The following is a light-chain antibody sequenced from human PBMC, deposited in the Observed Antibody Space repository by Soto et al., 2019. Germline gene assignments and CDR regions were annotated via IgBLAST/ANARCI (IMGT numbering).Light chain of an antibody. J-gene: IGLJ2*01. CDR1: SSDVGNYNY. V-gene: IGLV2-14*03. CDR3: SSYTTNSVI. Sequence: QSALTQPASVSGSLGQSITISCTGTSSDVGNYNYVSWYQQHPGKAPKLMIYDVNNRPSGVSNRFSGSKSGNTASLTISGLQAEDEADYYCSSYTTNSVIFGGGTKVTVL. CDR2: DVN.